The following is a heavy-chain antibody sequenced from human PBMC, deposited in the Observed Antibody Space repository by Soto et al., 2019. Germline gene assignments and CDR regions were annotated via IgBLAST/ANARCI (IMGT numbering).Heavy chain of an antibody. CDR3: ARKNDYYDY. CDR1: GYSISSNY. Sequence: SETLSLTCPFSGYSISSNYWSWIRQPPGKGLEWIGYISNSGYTNYNPSLKSRVTISVDTSKNQFSLKLSSVTAADTAVYYCARKNDYYDYWGQGTRVTVSS. CDR2: ISNSGYT. J-gene: IGHJ4*02. V-gene: IGHV4-59*01.